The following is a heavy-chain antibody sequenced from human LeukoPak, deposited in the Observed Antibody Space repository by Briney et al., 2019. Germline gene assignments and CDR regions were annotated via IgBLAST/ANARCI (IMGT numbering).Heavy chain of an antibody. J-gene: IGHJ3*02. D-gene: IGHD3-22*01. CDR1: GGTFSSYT. V-gene: IGHV1-69*02. Sequence: SVKVSCKASGGTFSSYTISWVRQAPGQGLEWMGRIIAILGIANYAQKFQGRVTITADKSTSTAYMELSSLRSEDTAVYYCAGPPYYYDSSGYLNAFDIWCQGTMVTVSS. CDR2: IIAILGIA. CDR3: AGPPYYYDSSGYLNAFDI.